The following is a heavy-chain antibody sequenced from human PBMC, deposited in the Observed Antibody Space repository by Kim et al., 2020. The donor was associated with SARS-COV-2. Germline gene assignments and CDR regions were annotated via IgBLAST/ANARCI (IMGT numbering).Heavy chain of an antibody. D-gene: IGHD6-6*01. CDR1: GFSFSTYG. Sequence: GGSLRLSCAASGFSFSTYGMHWVRQAPGKGLEWVAMIWNDGSNKYYGDSVKGRFTISRDNSKNTLYLQMNILRAEDTAVYYCATEYSSSSAFDYWGQGTLVTVSS. V-gene: IGHV3-33*03. CDR2: IWNDGSNK. J-gene: IGHJ4*02. CDR3: ATEYSSSSAFDY.